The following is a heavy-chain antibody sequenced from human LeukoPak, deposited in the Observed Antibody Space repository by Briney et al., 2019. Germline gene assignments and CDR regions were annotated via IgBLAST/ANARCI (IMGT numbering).Heavy chain of an antibody. J-gene: IGHJ4*02. CDR3: ARARYNVLPSRQYFDY. Sequence: PSETLSLTCTVSGGSINSTSYHWGWIRQPPGKGLEWTGSIYYSGSTYYNPSLMSRVTISVDTSKNQFSLKLSSVTAADTAVYYCARARYNVLPSRQYFDYWGQGTLVTVSS. CDR1: GGSINSTSYH. V-gene: IGHV4-39*07. CDR2: IYYSGST. D-gene: IGHD1-1*01.